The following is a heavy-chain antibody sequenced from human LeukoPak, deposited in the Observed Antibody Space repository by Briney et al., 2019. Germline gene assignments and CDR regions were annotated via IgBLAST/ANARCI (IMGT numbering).Heavy chain of an antibody. V-gene: IGHV4-39*01. D-gene: IGHD3-9*01. Sequence: NPSETLSLTCTVSGGSSSSSSYYWGWIRQPPGKGLEWIGSIYYSGSTYYNPSLKSRVTISVDTSKNQFSLKLSSVTAADTAVYYCARLDYDILTGYPYYFDYWGQGTLVTVSS. CDR2: IYYSGST. J-gene: IGHJ4*02. CDR1: GGSSSSSSYY. CDR3: ARLDYDILTGYPYYFDY.